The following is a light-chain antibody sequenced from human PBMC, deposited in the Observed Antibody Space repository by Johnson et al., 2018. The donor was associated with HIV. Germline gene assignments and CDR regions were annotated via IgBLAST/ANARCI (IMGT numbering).Light chain of an antibody. V-gene: IGLV1-51*01. J-gene: IGLJ1*01. CDR3: GTWDSSLTSYV. CDR2: DNN. CDR1: SSNVGSSF. Sequence: QAVLTQPPSVSAAPGQKVTISCSGSSSNVGSSFVSWYRQVPGTAPKLLIYDNNKRPSGIPGRFSGSKSGPSATLGITGLQTGDEADYYCGTWDSSLTSYVFGTGTEVTVL.